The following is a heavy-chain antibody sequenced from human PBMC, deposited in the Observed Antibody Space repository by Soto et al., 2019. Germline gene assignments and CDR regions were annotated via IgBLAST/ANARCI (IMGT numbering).Heavy chain of an antibody. Sequence: QVQLQESGPGLVKPSETLSLTCTVSGGSISSYYWSWIRQPPGKGLEWIGYIYYSGSTNYNPSLTSRVTISVDTSKNQFSRKLSSVTAADTAVYYCAREGLTGTIGLYYYYGMDVWGQGTTVTVSS. CDR3: AREGLTGTIGLYYYYGMDV. J-gene: IGHJ6*02. CDR2: IYYSGST. D-gene: IGHD1-7*01. V-gene: IGHV4-59*01. CDR1: GGSISSYY.